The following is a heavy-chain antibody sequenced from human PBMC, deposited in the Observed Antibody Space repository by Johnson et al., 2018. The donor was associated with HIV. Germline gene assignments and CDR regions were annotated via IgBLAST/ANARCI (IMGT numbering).Heavy chain of an antibody. CDR2: IYSGGST. CDR1: GFTVSSNY. D-gene: IGHD4-17*01. Sequence: EQLVESGGGLIQPGGSLRLSCAAYGFTVSSNYMSWVRKAPGKGLEWVSVIYSGGSTYNADSVKGRFTISRDNSKNTLYLQMNSLRAEDTAVYYCARETDYGPPNAFDIWGQGTMVTVSS. J-gene: IGHJ3*02. V-gene: IGHV3-53*01. CDR3: ARETDYGPPNAFDI.